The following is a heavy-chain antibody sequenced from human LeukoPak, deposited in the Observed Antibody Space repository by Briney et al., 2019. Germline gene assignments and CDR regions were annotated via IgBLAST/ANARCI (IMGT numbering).Heavy chain of an antibody. CDR1: GYSFNSQG. D-gene: IGHD3-10*01. Sequence: GASVKISCKASGYSFNSQGMNWVRQAPGQGLEWMGWISAYNGNTNYAQKLQGRVTMTTDTSTSTAYMELRSLRSDDTAVYYCARALYYYGSGSYYNVPYYFDYWGQGTLVTVSS. J-gene: IGHJ4*02. CDR2: ISAYNGNT. V-gene: IGHV1-18*01. CDR3: ARALYYYGSGSYYNVPYYFDY.